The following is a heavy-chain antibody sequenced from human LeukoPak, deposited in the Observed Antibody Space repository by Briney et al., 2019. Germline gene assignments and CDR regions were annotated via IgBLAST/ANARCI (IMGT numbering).Heavy chain of an antibody. CDR3: ARDSWPEVVRFDF. D-gene: IGHD1-14*01. CDR1: GSSISSGYY. Sequence: MASETQSLTCSVSGSSISSGYYWGWIRQPPGKGLEWIGSIHQSGNTYFNPSLRSRVTVSVDTSKNQFSLKLSSVTAADTAVYYCARDSWPEVVRFDFWGQGTLVTVSS. CDR2: IHQSGNT. J-gene: IGHJ4*02. V-gene: IGHV4-38-2*02.